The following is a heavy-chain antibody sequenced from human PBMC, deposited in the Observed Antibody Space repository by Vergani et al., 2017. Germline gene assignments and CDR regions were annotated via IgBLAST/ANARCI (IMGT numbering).Heavy chain of an antibody. V-gene: IGHV3-7*01. CDR1: GFTFSSYW. CDR3: ARGLDLEWLDYYYYMDV. J-gene: IGHJ6*03. D-gene: IGHD3-3*01. Sequence: EVQLVESGGGLVQPGGSLRLSCAASGFTFSSYWMSWVRQAPGKGLEWVANIKQDGSEKYYVDSVKGRFTISRDNAKNSLYLQMNSLRAKDTAVYYCARGLDLEWLDYYYYMDVWGKGTTVTVSS. CDR2: IKQDGSEK.